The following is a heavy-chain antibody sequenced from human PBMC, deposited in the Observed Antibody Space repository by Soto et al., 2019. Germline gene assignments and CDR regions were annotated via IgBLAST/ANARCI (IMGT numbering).Heavy chain of an antibody. V-gene: IGHV3-64D*06. D-gene: IGHD5-18*01. J-gene: IGHJ5*02. Sequence: GGSLRLSCSASGFTFRSYAIHWARQAPGKGLEYVSALSGDGRSTYYADSVKGRFTVFRDNSKNTLFLQMSSLRVEDTAVYYCVKGNWAYSYNNWFDPWGQGTLVTVSS. CDR3: VKGNWAYSYNNWFDP. CDR2: LSGDGRST. CDR1: GFTFRSYA.